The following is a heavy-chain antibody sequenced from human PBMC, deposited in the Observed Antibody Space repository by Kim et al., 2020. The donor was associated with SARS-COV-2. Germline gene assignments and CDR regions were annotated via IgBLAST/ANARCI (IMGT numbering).Heavy chain of an antibody. CDR3: ARDLMSWYGSGSYTFRGGMDV. CDR2: IYTSGST. CDR1: GGSISSYY. J-gene: IGHJ6*02. Sequence: SETLSLTCTVSGGSISSYYWSWIRQPAGKGLEWIGRIYTSGSTNYNPSLKSRVTMSVDTSKNQFSLKLSSVTAADTAVYYCARDLMSWYGSGSYTFRGGMDVWGHGTTVTVSS. V-gene: IGHV4-4*07. D-gene: IGHD3-10*01.